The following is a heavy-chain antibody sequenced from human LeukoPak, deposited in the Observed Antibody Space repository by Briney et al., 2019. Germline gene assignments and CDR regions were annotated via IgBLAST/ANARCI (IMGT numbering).Heavy chain of an antibody. CDR1: GFTFSSYA. D-gene: IGHD2-2*01. CDR2: ISYDGSNK. CDR3: ARDRHCSSTSCYVYGEYDY. Sequence: PGGSLRLSCAASGFTFSSYAIHWVRQAPGKGLEWVAVISYDGSNKYYADSVKGRFTISRDNSKNTLYLQMNSLRAEDTAVYYCARDRHCSSTSCYVYGEYDYWGQGTLVTVSS. J-gene: IGHJ4*02. V-gene: IGHV3-30*04.